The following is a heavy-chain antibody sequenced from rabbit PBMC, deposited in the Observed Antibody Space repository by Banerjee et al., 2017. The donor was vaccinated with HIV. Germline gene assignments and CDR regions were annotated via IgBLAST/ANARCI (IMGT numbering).Heavy chain of an antibody. CDR3: ARFVGFADWTFNL. Sequence: QLEESGGGLVQPGGSLTLSCKASGFDFSTYYMSWVRQAPGKGLEWIGIIYAGGGSADYATWVNGRFTISSDNAQNTVDLQMNSLTAADTATYFCARFVGFADWTFNLWGPGTLVTVS. D-gene: IGHD1-1*01. CDR2: IYAGGGSA. V-gene: IGHV1S7*01. CDR1: GFDFSTYY. J-gene: IGHJ4*01.